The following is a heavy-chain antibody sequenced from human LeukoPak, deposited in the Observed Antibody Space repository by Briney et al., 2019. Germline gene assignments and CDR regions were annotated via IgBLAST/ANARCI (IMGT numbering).Heavy chain of an antibody. J-gene: IGHJ4*02. CDR2: IYYSGST. D-gene: IGHD6-19*01. V-gene: IGHV4-39*01. CDR3: ARHAIAVAGTATFDY. CDR1: GGSISSYY. Sequence: PSETLSLTCAVSGGSISSYYWSWIRQPPGKGLEWIGSIYYSGSTYYNPSLKSRVTISVDTSKSQFSLKLSSVTAADTAVYYCARHAIAVAGTATFDYWGQGTLVTVSP.